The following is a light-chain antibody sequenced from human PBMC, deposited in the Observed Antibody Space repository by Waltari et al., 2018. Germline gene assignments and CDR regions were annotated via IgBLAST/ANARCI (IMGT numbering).Light chain of an antibody. Sequence: QSALTQPASVSGSPGQSLTISCTGSSSDIGSYNVVSWYQHPPGKAPKLLIYGVNNRPSGVSNRFSGSKSGNTASLTISGLQAEDEADYYCSSYAGSVVFGGGTKLTVL. CDR3: SSYAGSVV. J-gene: IGLJ3*02. CDR1: SSDIGSYNV. V-gene: IGLV2-23*02. CDR2: GVN.